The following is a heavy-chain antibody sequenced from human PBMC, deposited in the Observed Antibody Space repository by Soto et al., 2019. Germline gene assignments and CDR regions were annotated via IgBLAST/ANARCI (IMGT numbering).Heavy chain of an antibody. CDR2: MNPNSGNT. CDR1: GYTFTSYD. D-gene: IGHD2-15*01. J-gene: IGHJ5*02. CDR3: ARGFDNRYCSGGSCYT. V-gene: IGHV1-8*01. Sequence: ASVKVSCKASGYTFTSYDINWVRQATGQGLEWMGWMNPNSGNTGYAQKFQGRVTMTRNTSISTAYMELSSLRSEDTAVYYCARGFDNRYCSGGSCYTWGQGTLVTVSS.